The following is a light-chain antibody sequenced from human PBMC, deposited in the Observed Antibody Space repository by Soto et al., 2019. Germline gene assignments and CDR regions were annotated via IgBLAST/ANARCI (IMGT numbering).Light chain of an antibody. J-gene: IGKJ4*01. V-gene: IGKV3-20*01. CDR3: QQYGSSPLT. Sequence: EIVLTQSACTLSLSSGERATLSWRASQSVSSNLAWYQQKNGQAPRLLIYGAFSRATGIPDRFSGGGSGTDFNLTISRLETEDFAVYYCQQYGSSPLTFGGGTKVDIK. CDR2: GAF. CDR1: QSVSSN.